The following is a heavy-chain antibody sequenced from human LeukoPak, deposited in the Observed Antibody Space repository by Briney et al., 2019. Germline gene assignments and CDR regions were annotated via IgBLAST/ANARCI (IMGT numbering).Heavy chain of an antibody. J-gene: IGHJ4*02. CDR2: INHSGST. Sequence: KPSETLSLTCAVYGGSFSGYYWSWIRQPPGKGLEWIGEINHSGSTNYNPSLKSRVTISVDTSKNQFSLKLSSVTAADTAVYYCARGLDSGGPGYYFDYWGQGTLVTVSS. CDR1: GGSFSGYY. CDR3: ARGLDSGGPGYYFDY. D-gene: IGHD2-15*01. V-gene: IGHV4-34*01.